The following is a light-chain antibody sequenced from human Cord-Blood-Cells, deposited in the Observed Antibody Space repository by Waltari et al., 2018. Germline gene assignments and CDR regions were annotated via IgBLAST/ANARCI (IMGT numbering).Light chain of an antibody. V-gene: IGLV3-1*01. Sequence: SYELPQPPSVSVPPGQTARITCSGDKLGDQYACWYQQKPGQSPVLVIYQDSKRPSGIPERFSGSNSGNTATLTISGTQAMDEADYYCQAWDSSTWVFGGGTKLTVL. CDR3: QAWDSSTWV. J-gene: IGLJ3*02. CDR1: KLGDQY. CDR2: QDS.